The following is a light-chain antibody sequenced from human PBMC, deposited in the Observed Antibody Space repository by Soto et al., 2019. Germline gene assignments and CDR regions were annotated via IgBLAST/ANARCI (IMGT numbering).Light chain of an antibody. V-gene: IGKV3-15*01. J-gene: IGKJ1*01. CDR1: QSVSSN. CDR3: QQYNSWPPT. Sequence: EIVVTQSPATLSVSPGERATLSCRASQSVSSNFAWYQQKPGQAPRLLIYGVSTRATGIPARFSGSGSGTEFTLTISSLQSEDFALYCCQQYNSWPPTFGQGTKVEIK. CDR2: GVS.